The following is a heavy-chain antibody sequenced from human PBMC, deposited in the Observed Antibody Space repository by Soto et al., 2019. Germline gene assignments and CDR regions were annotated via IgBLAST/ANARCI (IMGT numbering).Heavy chain of an antibody. CDR2: IYYSGST. J-gene: IGHJ4*02. CDR1: GGSISSSSYY. CDR3: ARQGGFGAPFGY. V-gene: IGHV4-39*01. Sequence: ETLSLTCTVSGGSISSSSYYWGWIRQPPGKGLEWIGSIYYSGSTYYNPSLKSRVTISVDTSKNQFSPKLSSVTAADTAVYYCARQGGFGAPFGYWGQGALVTVSS. D-gene: IGHD3-10*01.